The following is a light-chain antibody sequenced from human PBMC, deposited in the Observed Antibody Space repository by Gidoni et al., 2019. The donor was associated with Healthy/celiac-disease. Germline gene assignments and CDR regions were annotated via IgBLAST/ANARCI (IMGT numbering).Light chain of an antibody. J-gene: IGKJ2*01. Sequence: EIVLTQSPGTLSLSPGESATLSCRDSQSVSSSYLAWYQQKPGQAPSLLIYGASSRAPGIPARFSGSGSGTDFTLTISRLEPEDFAVYYCPQYGSSPYTFGQGTKLEIK. CDR1: QSVSSSY. V-gene: IGKV3-20*01. CDR2: GAS. CDR3: PQYGSSPYT.